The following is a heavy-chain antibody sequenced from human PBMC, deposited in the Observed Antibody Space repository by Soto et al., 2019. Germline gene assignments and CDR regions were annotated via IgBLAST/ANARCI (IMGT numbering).Heavy chain of an antibody. CDR2: INYSGST. CDR1: RGSISSSNHY. Sequence: SGNLSLTCTVYRGSISSSNHYWGCIRQHPGKGLEWIGSINYSGSTYYNPSLKSRVTISVDTSKSQFSLKLSSVTAADTAVYYCASRLRASSYSPSRNWFDCWGQGTLVTGSS. V-gene: IGHV4-39*01. D-gene: IGHD1-26*01. CDR3: ASRLRASSYSPSRNWFDC. J-gene: IGHJ5*01.